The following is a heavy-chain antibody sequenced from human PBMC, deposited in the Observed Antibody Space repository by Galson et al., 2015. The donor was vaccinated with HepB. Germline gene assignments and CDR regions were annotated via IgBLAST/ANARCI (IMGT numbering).Heavy chain of an antibody. CDR2: MTSDMKTI. Sequence: SLRLSCAASGFTFNIYSMNWVRQAPGKGLEWVSYMTSDMKTIYYADSVKGRFTISRDNAGNSLYLHMNSLRDEDTAVYFCARSVRASFDSWGQGTLVTVSS. CDR3: ARSVRASFDS. CDR1: GFTFNIYS. J-gene: IGHJ4*02. V-gene: IGHV3-48*02.